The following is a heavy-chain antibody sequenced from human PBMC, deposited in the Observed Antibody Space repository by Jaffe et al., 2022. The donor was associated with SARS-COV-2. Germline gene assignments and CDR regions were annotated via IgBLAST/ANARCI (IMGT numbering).Heavy chain of an antibody. J-gene: IGHJ6*02. CDR3: ARASKGEYSSSPFAYYYYGMDV. Sequence: QVQLQESGPGLVKPSGTLSLTCAVSGGSISSSNWWSWVRQPPGKGLEWIGEIYHSGSTNYNPSLKSRVTISVDKSKNQFSLKLSSVTAADTAVYYCARASKGEYSSSPFAYYYYGMDVWGQGTTVTVSS. CDR1: GGSISSSNW. D-gene: IGHD6-6*01. CDR2: IYHSGST. V-gene: IGHV4-4*02.